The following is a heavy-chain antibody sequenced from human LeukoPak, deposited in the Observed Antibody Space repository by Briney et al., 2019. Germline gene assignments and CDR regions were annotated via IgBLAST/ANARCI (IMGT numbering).Heavy chain of an antibody. D-gene: IGHD3-10*01. V-gene: IGHV3-30-3*01. CDR3: ARGSIWFGEHYGMDV. CDR1: GFTFSSYA. J-gene: IGHJ6*02. Sequence: GGSLRLSCAASGFTFSSYAMHWVRQAPGKGLEWVAVISYDGSNKYYADSVKGRFTISRDNSKNTLYLQMNSLRAEDTAVYYCARGSIWFGEHYGMDVWGQGTTVTVSS. CDR2: ISYDGSNK.